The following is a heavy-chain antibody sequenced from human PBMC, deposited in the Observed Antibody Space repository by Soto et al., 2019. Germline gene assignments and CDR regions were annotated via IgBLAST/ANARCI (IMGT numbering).Heavy chain of an antibody. CDR3: ARAPKGYGMDV. CDR2: ISSDGSST. CDR1: GFTFNIYW. Sequence: GGSLRLSCAASGFTFNIYWMHWVRQAPGKGLVWVSRISSDGSSTTYADSVKDRFTISRDNAKNTLYLQMNSLRVEGTALYYCARAPKGYGMDVWGQGTTVTVSS. V-gene: IGHV3-74*01. J-gene: IGHJ6*02.